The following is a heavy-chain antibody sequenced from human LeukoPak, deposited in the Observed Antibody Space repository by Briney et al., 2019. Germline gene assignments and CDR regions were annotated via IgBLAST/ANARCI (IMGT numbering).Heavy chain of an antibody. CDR2: ISYDGSNK. D-gene: IGHD6-19*01. CDR1: GXTFSSYA. J-gene: IGHJ4*02. CDR3: ARDMRTSVAGTDY. V-gene: IGHV3-30-3*01. Sequence: GGSLRLSCAASGXTFSSYAMHWVRQAPGKGQEWVAVISYDGSNKYYADSVKGRFTISRDNSKNTLYLQMNSLRAEDTAVYYCARDMRTSVAGTDYWGQGTLVTVSS.